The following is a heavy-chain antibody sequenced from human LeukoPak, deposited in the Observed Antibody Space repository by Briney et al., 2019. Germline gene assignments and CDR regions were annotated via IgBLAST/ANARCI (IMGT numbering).Heavy chain of an antibody. D-gene: IGHD3-3*01. J-gene: IGHJ4*02. CDR2: IIPIFGIA. CDR3: ARGFFPAYYFDY. CDR1: GGTFSSYA. V-gene: IGHV1-69*04. Sequence: ASVKVSCKASGGTFSSYAISWVRQAPGQGLEWMGRIIPIFGIANYAQKFQGRVTITADKSTSTAYMELSSLRSEDTAVYYCARGFFPAYYFDYWGQGTLVTVSS.